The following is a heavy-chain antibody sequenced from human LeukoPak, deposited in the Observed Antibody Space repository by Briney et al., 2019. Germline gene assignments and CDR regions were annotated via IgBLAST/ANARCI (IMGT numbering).Heavy chain of an antibody. V-gene: IGHV3-21*04. CDR2: ISSSSSYI. CDR1: GFTFSSYS. J-gene: IGHJ4*02. D-gene: IGHD6-13*01. CDR3: ARESSRAYYFDY. Sequence: PGGSLRLSCAASGFTFSSYSVNWVRQAPGKGLEWVSSISSSSSYIYYADPVKGRFTISRDNAKNSLYLQMNSLRAEDTALYYCARESSRAYYFDYWGQGTLVTVSS.